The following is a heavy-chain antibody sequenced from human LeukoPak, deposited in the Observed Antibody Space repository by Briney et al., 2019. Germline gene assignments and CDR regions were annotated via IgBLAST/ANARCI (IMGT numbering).Heavy chain of an antibody. CDR3: ARRSTYGFFDY. CDR2: IHYTGNT. D-gene: IGHD4-17*01. V-gene: IGHV4-59*08. CDR1: GGSVSSDY. Sequence: SETVSLTCTVSGGSVSSDYWNWIRQPPGKGLEWIGYIHYTGNTNDNPSLKSRVTISMDASKNQFSLKLSSVTAADTALYYCARRSTYGFFDYWGQGTLVTVSS. J-gene: IGHJ4*02.